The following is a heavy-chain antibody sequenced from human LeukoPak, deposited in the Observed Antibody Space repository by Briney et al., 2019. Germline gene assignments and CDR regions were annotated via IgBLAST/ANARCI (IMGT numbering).Heavy chain of an antibody. V-gene: IGHV3-49*04. Sequence: GGSLRLSCTASGFTFGDYAMSWVRQAPGKGLEWVGFIRSKAYGGTTEYAASVKGRFTISRDDSKSIAYLQMNSLKTEDTAVYYCTRAVSGWPNYYYYMDVWGKGTTVTISS. D-gene: IGHD6-19*01. CDR1: GFTFGDYA. CDR2: IRSKAYGGTT. J-gene: IGHJ6*03. CDR3: TRAVSGWPNYYYYMDV.